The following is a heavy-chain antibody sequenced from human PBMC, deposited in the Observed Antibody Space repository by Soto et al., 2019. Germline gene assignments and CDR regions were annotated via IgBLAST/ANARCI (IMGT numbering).Heavy chain of an antibody. J-gene: IGHJ4*02. CDR3: ARVAGRDGYNFAVDY. D-gene: IGHD5-12*01. CDR1: GGSISSADYY. Sequence: QVQLQESGPGLVKPSQTLSLTCTVSGGSISSADYYWSWIRQPPGKGLEWIGYIYYSGYTYYNPSLKSRVTISGDTSKNQFPLKLGSVTAADTAVYYCARVAGRDGYNFAVDYWGQGTLVTVSS. V-gene: IGHV4-30-4*01. CDR2: IYYSGYT.